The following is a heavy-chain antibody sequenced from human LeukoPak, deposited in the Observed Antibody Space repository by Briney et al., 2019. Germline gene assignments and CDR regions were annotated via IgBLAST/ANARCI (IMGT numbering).Heavy chain of an antibody. J-gene: IGHJ3*02. CDR1: GGSFSGYY. CDR3: ASGLKYYDYVWGSYRHVDAFDI. D-gene: IGHD3-16*02. CDR2: IYYIGST. Sequence: SETLSLTCAVYGGSFSGYYWNWIRQPPGKGLEWIGYIYYIGSTNYNPSLKSRVTISVDTSKNQFSLKLSSVTAADTAVYYCASGLKYYDYVWGSYRHVDAFDIWGQGTMVTVSS. V-gene: IGHV4-59*01.